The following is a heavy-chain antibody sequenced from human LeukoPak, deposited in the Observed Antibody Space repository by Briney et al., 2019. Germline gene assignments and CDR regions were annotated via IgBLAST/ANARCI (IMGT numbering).Heavy chain of an antibody. CDR1: GGSISSYY. V-gene: IGHV4-59*12. CDR3: ARVGRGYWFDP. CDR2: IYYSGST. J-gene: IGHJ5*02. D-gene: IGHD2-15*01. Sequence: SETLSLTCTVSGGSISSYYWSWIRQPPGKGLEWIGYIYYSGSTNYNPSLKSRVTISVDTSKNQFSLKLSSVTAADTAVYYCARVGRGYWFDPWGQGTLVTVSS.